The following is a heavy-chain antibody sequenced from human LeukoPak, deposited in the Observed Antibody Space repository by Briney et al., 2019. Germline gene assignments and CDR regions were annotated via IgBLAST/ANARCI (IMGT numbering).Heavy chain of an antibody. D-gene: IGHD3-22*01. CDR1: GYTFTSYG. CDR3: ARDGRASSGYYYRLWGFQH. J-gene: IGHJ1*01. Sequence: GASVKVSCKASGYTFTSYGISWVRQAPGQGLEWMGWISAYNGNTNYAQKLQGRVTMTTDTSTSTAYMELRSLRSDDTAVYYCARDGRASSGYYYRLWGFQHWGQGTLVTVSS. V-gene: IGHV1-18*01. CDR2: ISAYNGNT.